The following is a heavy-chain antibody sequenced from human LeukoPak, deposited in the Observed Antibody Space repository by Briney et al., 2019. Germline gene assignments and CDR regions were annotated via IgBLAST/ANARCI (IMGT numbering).Heavy chain of an antibody. CDR2: IYYSGST. CDR1: GGSISSSIYY. V-gene: IGHV4-39*01. CDR3: ARQIGNRLIDY. J-gene: IGHJ4*02. D-gene: IGHD1-14*01. Sequence: NPSETLSLTCTVSGGSISSSIYYWGWIRQPPGKGLEWIGSIYYSGSTYYNPSLKSRVTISVDTSKNQFSLKLSSVTAADTAVYYCARQIGNRLIDYWGQGTLVTVSS.